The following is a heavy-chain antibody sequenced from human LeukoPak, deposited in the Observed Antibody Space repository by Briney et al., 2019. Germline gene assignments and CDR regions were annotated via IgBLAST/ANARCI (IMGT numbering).Heavy chain of an antibody. Sequence: ASVKVSCKASGYTFTRYYIHWVRQAPGQGLEWMGIIDPSGGSAGCAQDLQGRVTMTRDTSTSTVYMELSSLRSEDTAVYYCAKETPNAYYLDYWGQGTLVAVSS. J-gene: IGHJ4*02. V-gene: IGHV1-46*04. CDR2: IDPSGGSA. CDR3: AKETPNAYYLDY. CDR1: GYTFTRYY.